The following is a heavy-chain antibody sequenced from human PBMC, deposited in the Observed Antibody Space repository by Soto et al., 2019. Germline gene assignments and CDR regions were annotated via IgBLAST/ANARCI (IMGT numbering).Heavy chain of an antibody. D-gene: IGHD5-18*01. V-gene: IGHV1-24*01. CDR2: FDPEDGET. J-gene: IGHJ4*02. Sequence: XAVKGSCKVSGYSLTELSVHWVRQAPGKGLEWMGGFDPEDGETIYAQKFQGRVTMTEDTSTDTAYMELSSLRSEDTAVYYCAPRTAMAPTGLDYCTQGTLVTVSS. CDR3: APRTAMAPTGLDY. CDR1: GYSLTELS.